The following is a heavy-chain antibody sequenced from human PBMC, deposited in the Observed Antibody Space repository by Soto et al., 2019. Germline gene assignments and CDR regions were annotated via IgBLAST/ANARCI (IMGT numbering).Heavy chain of an antibody. CDR1: GFTFRDYA. D-gene: IGHD3-10*01. Sequence: GGSLRLSCTASGFTFRDYAMIWFRQAPGKGLEWVGFITSKAYGGTTEYAATVKGRFTISRDDSKSIAYLQMNSLKTDDTAVYYCSRVPPNNRGAPLDYWGQGTLVTVS. J-gene: IGHJ4*02. CDR3: SRVPPNNRGAPLDY. V-gene: IGHV3-49*03. CDR2: ITSKAYGGTT.